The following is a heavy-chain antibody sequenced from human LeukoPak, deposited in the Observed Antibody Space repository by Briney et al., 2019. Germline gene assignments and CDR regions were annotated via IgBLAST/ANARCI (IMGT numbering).Heavy chain of an antibody. J-gene: IGHJ4*02. CDR2: IKGDGSEK. V-gene: IGHV3-7*03. Sequence: PGGSLRLSCAASGFTLSGYFMSWVRQAPGEGLEWVASIKGDGSEKYYVDSVKGRFTISRDNAKNSLYLQMNSLRAEDTAVYYCAREVTGYSSGWYGGYFDYWGQGTLVTVSS. D-gene: IGHD6-19*01. CDR1: GFTLSGYF. CDR3: AREVTGYSSGWYGGYFDY.